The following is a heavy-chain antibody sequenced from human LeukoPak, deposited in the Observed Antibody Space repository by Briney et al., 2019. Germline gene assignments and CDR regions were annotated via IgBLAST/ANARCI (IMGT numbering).Heavy chain of an antibody. J-gene: IGHJ6*03. CDR3: ARLTRYIVVVPAAIDYYMDV. D-gene: IGHD2-2*01. CDR2: IYYSGST. V-gene: IGHV4-39*01. CDR1: GGSISSSSYY. Sequence: SETLSLTCTVSGGSISSSSYYWGWIRQPPGKGLEWIGSIYYSGSTYYNPSLKSRVTISVDTSKNQFSLKLSSVTAADTAVYYCARLTRYIVVVPAAIDYYMDVWGKGTTVTVS.